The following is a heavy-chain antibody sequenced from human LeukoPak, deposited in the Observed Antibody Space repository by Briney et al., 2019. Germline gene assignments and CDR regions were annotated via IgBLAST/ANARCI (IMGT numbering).Heavy chain of an antibody. CDR2: VYYSGSP. J-gene: IGHJ3*01. CDR3: ARGPRK. V-gene: IGHV4/OR15-8*01. CDR1: GGSISNTNW. Sequence: SETLSLTCGVSGGSISNTNWWSWVRQPPGQGLEWIWEVYYSGSPNYNSSLKSRVTISLDKTKNQFLLNLTSVTAADTAVYYCARGPRKWGQGTMVTVSS.